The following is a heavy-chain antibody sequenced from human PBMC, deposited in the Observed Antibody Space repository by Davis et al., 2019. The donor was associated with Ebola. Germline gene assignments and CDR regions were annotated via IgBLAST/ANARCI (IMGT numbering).Heavy chain of an antibody. D-gene: IGHD2-21*01. J-gene: IGHJ3*02. CDR1: GGTFSSYA. Sequence: AASVKVSCKASGGTFSSYAISWVRQAPGQGLEWMGGIIPIFGTANYAQKVQGRITMTTDTSTSTAYMELRSLRSDDTAVYYCARRRDYDAFDIWGQGTMVTVSS. V-gene: IGHV1-69*05. CDR3: ARRRDYDAFDI. CDR2: IIPIFGTA.